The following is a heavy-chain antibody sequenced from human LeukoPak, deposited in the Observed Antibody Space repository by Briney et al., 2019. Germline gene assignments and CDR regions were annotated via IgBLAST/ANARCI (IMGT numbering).Heavy chain of an antibody. V-gene: IGHV3-21*01. CDR3: ARDRIVGATFDY. D-gene: IGHD1-26*01. CDR2: ISSSSSYI. Sequence: GGSLRLSCAASGFTFSSYSMNWVRQAPGKGLEWVSSISSSSSYIYYADSVKGRFTISRDNAKNSLYLQMNSLRAEGTAVYYCARDRIVGATFDYWGQGTLVTVSS. CDR1: GFTFSSYS. J-gene: IGHJ4*02.